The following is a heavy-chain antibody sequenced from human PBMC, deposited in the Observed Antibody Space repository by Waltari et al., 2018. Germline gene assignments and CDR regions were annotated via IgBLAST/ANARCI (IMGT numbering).Heavy chain of an antibody. Sequence: EVQLLESGGGLVQPGGSLRLSCAASGFTFGSYAMSWVRRAPGKGLEWVSGLSGSGDSTYYADSVKGRFTISRDNSKNTLYLQMNSLRAEDTAVYYCTKDKGSSTSPRAFDYWGQGTLVTVSS. CDR1: GFTFGSYA. V-gene: IGHV3-23*01. CDR2: LSGSGDST. D-gene: IGHD2-2*01. CDR3: TKDKGSSTSPRAFDY. J-gene: IGHJ4*02.